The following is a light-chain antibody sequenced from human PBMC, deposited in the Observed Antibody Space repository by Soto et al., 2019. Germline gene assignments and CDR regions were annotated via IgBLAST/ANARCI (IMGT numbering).Light chain of an antibody. J-gene: IGKJ1*01. CDR2: DAS. Sequence: EIVFTQSPSTLSLSPGEGATLSCRASQSIGLAIAWYQHKPGQAPRLLIFDASQRATGIPARFRGSGSGTDFTLSISSLEPEDFAVYYCQQRTDRPPWTFGQGTKVDIK. V-gene: IGKV3-11*01. CDR3: QQRTDRPPWT. CDR1: QSIGLA.